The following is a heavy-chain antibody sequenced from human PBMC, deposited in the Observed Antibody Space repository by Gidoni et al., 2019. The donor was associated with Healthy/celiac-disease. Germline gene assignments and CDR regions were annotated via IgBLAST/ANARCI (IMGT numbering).Heavy chain of an antibody. V-gene: IGHV4-31*03. CDR2: IYYSGST. CDR3: ARDRVVFGPIVGESQGNWFDP. CDR1: GGSISSGGYY. Sequence: QVQLQESGPGLVKPSQTLSLTCTVSGGSISSGGYYWSWIRQHPGKGLEWIGYIYYSGSTYYNPSLKSRVTISVDTSKNQFSLKLSAVTAADTAVYYCARDRVVFGPIVGESQGNWFDPWGQGTLVTVSS. J-gene: IGHJ5*02. D-gene: IGHD3-10*01.